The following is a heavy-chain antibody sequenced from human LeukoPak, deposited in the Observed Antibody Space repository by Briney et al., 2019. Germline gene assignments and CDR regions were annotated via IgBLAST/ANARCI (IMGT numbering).Heavy chain of an antibody. J-gene: IGHJ4*02. V-gene: IGHV1-18*01. CDR3: ARVRTFSSSWYRGPHDY. D-gene: IGHD6-13*01. CDR1: GYTFTSYG. CDR2: ISAYNGNT. Sequence: GASVKVSCKASGYTFTSYGISWVRQAPGQGLEWMGWISAYNGNTNYTQKLQGRVTMTTDTSTSTAYMELRSLRSDDTAVYYCARVRTFSSSWYRGPHDYWGQGTLVTVSS.